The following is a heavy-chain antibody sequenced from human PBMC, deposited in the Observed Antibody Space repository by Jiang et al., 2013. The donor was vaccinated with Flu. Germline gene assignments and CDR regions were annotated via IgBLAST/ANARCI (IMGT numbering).Heavy chain of an antibody. CDR2: T. V-gene: IGHV3-64D*08. D-gene: IGHD6-19*01. J-gene: IGHJ4*02. CDR3: VKDGIAVAGTLNHFDY. Sequence: TYYADSVKGRFTISRDNSKNTLYLQMSSLRAEDTAVYYCVKDGIAVAGTLNHFDYWGQGTLVTVSS.